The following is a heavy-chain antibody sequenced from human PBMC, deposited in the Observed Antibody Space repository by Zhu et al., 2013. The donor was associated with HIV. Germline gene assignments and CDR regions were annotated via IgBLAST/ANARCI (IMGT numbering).Heavy chain of an antibody. V-gene: IGHV1-2*02. D-gene: IGHD1-26*01. CDR1: SSIINDMY. CDR2: INPKSGAT. J-gene: IGHJ3*01. CDR3: ASDLWEKALDV. Sequence: QVQLEQSGTEVKKPGTPVRLSCRASSSIINDMYVNWVRLVPREGLEWMGWINPKSGATNSARRLHDRVTMTTNTSINTVYMELRGLLYDDTGLYFCASDLWEKALDVWGPGTVVTVSS.